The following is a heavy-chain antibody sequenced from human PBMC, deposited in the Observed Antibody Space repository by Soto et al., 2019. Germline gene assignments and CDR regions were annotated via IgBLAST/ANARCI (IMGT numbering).Heavy chain of an antibody. V-gene: IGHV1-2*04. CDR2: INPNSGGT. D-gene: IGHD6-19*01. Sequence: GASVKVSCKASGYTFTGYYMHWVRQAPGQGLEWMGWINPNSGGTNYAQKFQGWVTMTRDTSISTAYMELSRLRSDDTAVYYCARDPTTGYSSGWYDYWGQGTLVTVS. CDR1: GYTFTGYY. CDR3: ARDPTTGYSSGWYDY. J-gene: IGHJ4*02.